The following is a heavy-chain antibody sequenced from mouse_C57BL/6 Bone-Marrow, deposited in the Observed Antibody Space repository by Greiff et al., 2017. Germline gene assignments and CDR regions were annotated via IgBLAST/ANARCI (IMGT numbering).Heavy chain of an antibody. CDR3: SRQVTTVLATKYFDV. CDR2: ISGGGGNT. CDR1: GFTFSSYT. V-gene: IGHV5-9*01. D-gene: IGHD1-1*01. J-gene: IGHJ1*03. Sequence: EVQLVESGGGLVKPGGSLKLSCAASGFTFSSYTMSWVRQTPEQRLQWVAAISGGGGNTYSPHSVKGRFTISRDNDKNFLYLQMSSLRSEDTALYYCSRQVTTVLATKYFDVWGTGTTVTVSS.